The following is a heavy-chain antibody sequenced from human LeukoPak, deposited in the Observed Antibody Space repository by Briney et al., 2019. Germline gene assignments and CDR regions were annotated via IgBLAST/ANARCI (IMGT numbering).Heavy chain of an antibody. CDR2: IDPSDSYT. V-gene: IGHV5-10-1*01. CDR3: ARPILTGYYSDAFDI. Sequence: PGESLKISCKGSGYSFTRYWISWVRQMPGKGLEWMGRIDPSDSYTNYSPSFQGHVTISADKSISTAYLQWSSLKASDTAMYYCARPILTGYYSDAFDIWGQGTMVTVSS. D-gene: IGHD3-9*01. CDR1: GYSFTRYW. J-gene: IGHJ3*02.